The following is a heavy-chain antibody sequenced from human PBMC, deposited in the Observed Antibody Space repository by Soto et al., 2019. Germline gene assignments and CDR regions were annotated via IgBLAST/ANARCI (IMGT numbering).Heavy chain of an antibody. CDR1: GFTFSSYA. V-gene: IGHV3-30-3*01. D-gene: IGHD6-13*01. CDR3: ASFFPPRYSSSWYKGGNSGTYNWFDP. Sequence: HPGGSLRLSCAASGFTFSSYAMHWVRQAPGKGLEWVAVISYDGSNKYYADSVKDRFTISRDNSKNTLYLQMNSLRAEDTAVYYCASFFPPRYSSSWYKGGNSGTYNWFDPWGQGTLVTVSS. J-gene: IGHJ5*02. CDR2: ISYDGSNK.